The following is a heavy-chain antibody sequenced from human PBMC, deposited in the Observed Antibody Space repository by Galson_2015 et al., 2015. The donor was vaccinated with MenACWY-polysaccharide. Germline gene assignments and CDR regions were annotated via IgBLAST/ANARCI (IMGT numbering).Heavy chain of an antibody. Sequence: SLRLSCAASGFTFDEYAMHWVRQAPGKGLEWVSGISWNSDNIGYANSVRGRFTISRDYAKNSLDLEMNSLRVEDTAFYYCAKGAQRGSDHYFDHWGQGILVTVSS. V-gene: IGHV3-9*01. J-gene: IGHJ4*02. D-gene: IGHD5-24*01. CDR3: AKGAQRGSDHYFDH. CDR1: GFTFDEYA. CDR2: ISWNSDNI.